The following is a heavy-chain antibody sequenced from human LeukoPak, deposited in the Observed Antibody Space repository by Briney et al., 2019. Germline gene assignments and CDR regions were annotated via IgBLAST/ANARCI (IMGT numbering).Heavy chain of an antibody. J-gene: IGHJ3*02. D-gene: IGHD3-22*01. Sequence: PSETLSLTCTVSGGSISSSSYYWGWIRQPPGKGLEWIGSIYYSGSTYYNPSLKSRVTISVDTSKNQFSLKLSSVTAADTAVYYCAAGGVAPYYYDSSGPGDAFDIWGQGTMVTVSS. CDR1: GGSISSSSYY. V-gene: IGHV4-39*07. CDR3: AAGGVAPYYYDSSGPGDAFDI. CDR2: IYYSGST.